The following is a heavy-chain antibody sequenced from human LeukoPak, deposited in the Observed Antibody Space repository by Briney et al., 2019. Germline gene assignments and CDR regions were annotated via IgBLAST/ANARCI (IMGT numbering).Heavy chain of an antibody. Sequence: SVKVSCKASGGTFSGNSITWVRQAPGQGLEWMGRFIPILNTTNYAQDFQGRVTLTADKSTSTAYMELMSLGSEDTAVYYCTRETRDSNWNSVAYLDHWGQGTLVTVSS. CDR1: GGTFSGNS. D-gene: IGHD1-7*01. J-gene: IGHJ4*02. CDR3: TRETRDSNWNSVAYLDH. V-gene: IGHV1-69*08. CDR2: FIPILNTT.